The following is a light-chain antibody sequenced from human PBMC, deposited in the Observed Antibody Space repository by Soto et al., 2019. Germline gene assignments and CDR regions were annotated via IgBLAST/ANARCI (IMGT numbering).Light chain of an antibody. CDR3: QQYANWPKT. CDR2: AAS. V-gene: IGKV3-15*01. CDR1: QSVSNT. Sequence: EIVLTQSPGTLSLSPGERATLSCRASQSVSNTLVWYQQKPGQAPRLLIYAASTRATGIPARFSGSGSETEFTLTISSLQSEDLAVYYCQQYANWPKTFGQGTKVDIK. J-gene: IGKJ1*01.